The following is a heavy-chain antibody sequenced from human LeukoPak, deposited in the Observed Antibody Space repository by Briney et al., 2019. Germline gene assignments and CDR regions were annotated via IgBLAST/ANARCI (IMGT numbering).Heavy chain of an antibody. V-gene: IGHV1-8*02. CDR2: MNPNSGNT. Sequence: ASVKVSCKASGYTFTGYYMHWVRQAPGQGLEWMGWMNPNSGNTGYAQKFQGRVTMTRNTSISTAYMELSSLRSEDTAVYYCARVVTPRYCSTTSCYWKGWFDPWGQGTLVTVSS. CDR3: ARVVTPRYCSTTSCYWKGWFDP. J-gene: IGHJ5*02. CDR1: GYTFTGYY. D-gene: IGHD2-2*01.